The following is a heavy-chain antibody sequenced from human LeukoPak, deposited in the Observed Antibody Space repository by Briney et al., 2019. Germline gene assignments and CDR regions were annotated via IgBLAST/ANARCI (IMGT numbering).Heavy chain of an antibody. CDR3: ARVSGYDWESFYDY. CDR1: GGSISSGSYY. CDR2: IYYSGST. J-gene: IGHJ4*02. D-gene: IGHD5-12*01. Sequence: SETLSLTCTVSGGSISSGSYYWSWIRQPAGKGLEWIGDIYYSGSTNYNPSLKSRVTISVDTSKNQFSLKLSSVTAADTAVYYCARVSGYDWESFYDYWGQGTLVTVSS. V-gene: IGHV4-61*10.